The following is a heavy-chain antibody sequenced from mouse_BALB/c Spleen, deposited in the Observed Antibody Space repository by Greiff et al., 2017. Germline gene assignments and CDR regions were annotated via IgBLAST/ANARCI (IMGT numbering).Heavy chain of an antibody. Sequence: VQLKESGAELVRPGASVTLSCKASGYTFTDYEMHWVKQPPVQGLEWIGAIDPETGGTAYNPKFKGKATLTADKSSSTAYMELRSLTAEESAVYYCTRGYGNGGIAYWGQGTLVTVSA. CDR2: IDPETGGT. D-gene: IGHD2-1*01. V-gene: IGHV1-15*01. CDR1: GYTFTDYE. CDR3: TRGYGNGGIAY. J-gene: IGHJ3*01.